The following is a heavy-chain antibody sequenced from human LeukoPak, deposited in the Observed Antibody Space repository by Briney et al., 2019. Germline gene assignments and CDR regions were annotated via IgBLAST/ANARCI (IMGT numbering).Heavy chain of an antibody. J-gene: IGHJ4*02. D-gene: IGHD5-24*01. CDR3: ARVAAAVEMATGYLDY. CDR1: GGTFSSYA. CDR2: IIPIFGTA. V-gene: IGHV1-69*01. Sequence: PVKVSCKASGGTFSSYAISWVRQAPGQGLEWMGGIIPIFGTANYAQKFQGRVTITADESTSTAYMELSSLRSEDTAVYYCARVAAAVEMATGYLDYWGQGTLVTVSS.